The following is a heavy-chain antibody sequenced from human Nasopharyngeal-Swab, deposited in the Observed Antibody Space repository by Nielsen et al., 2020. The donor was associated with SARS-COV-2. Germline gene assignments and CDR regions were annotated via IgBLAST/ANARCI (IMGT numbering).Heavy chain of an antibody. CDR3: ARGLYDGSGLLDS. J-gene: IGHJ5*01. CDR2: ISYGGST. CDR1: GDSINSHF. V-gene: IGHV4-59*11. D-gene: IGHD3-22*01. Sequence: SETLSLTCTVSGDSINSHFWSWIRQLPGKGLDWIGYISYGGSTNYNPSLRSRVTISVDTSKSQFSLKLTSVTAADTAVYYCARGLYDGSGLLDSWGHGTLVTVSP.